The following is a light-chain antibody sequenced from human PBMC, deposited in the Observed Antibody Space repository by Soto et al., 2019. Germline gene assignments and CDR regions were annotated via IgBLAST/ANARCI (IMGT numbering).Light chain of an antibody. J-gene: IGLJ1*01. CDR1: SSDVGGYNY. CDR3: SSYAGSDTPFV. V-gene: IGLV2-8*01. CDR2: EVS. Sequence: HSALTQPPSASGSPGQSGTISCTGTSSDVGGYNYVSWYQQHPGKAPKLMIYEVSKRPSGVPDRFSGSKSGNTASLTVSGLQAEDEADYYCSSYAGSDTPFVFGTGTKVTVL.